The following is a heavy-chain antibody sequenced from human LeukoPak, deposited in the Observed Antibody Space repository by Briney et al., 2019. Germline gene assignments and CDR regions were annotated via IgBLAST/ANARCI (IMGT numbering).Heavy chain of an antibody. CDR1: GGSFSGYY. J-gene: IGHJ4*02. V-gene: IGHV3-11*04. D-gene: IGHD2-21*02. Sequence: LSLTCAVYGGSFSGYYWSWIRQAPGKGLEWVSYISSSGSTIYYADSVKGRFTISRDNAKNSLYLQMNSLRAEDTAVYYCARDYTTYCGGDCPSGYWGQGTLVTVSS. CDR3: ARDYTTYCGGDCPSGY. CDR2: ISSSGSTI.